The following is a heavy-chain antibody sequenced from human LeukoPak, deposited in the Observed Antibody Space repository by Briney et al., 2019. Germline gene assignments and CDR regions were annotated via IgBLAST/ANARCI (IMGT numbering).Heavy chain of an antibody. CDR1: GFTFSSYA. CDR2: ISSNGGST. J-gene: IGHJ4*02. Sequence: PGGSLRLSCAASGFTFSSYAMHWVRQAPGKGLEYVSAISSNGGSTYYANSVKGRFTISRDNSKNTLYLQMGSLRAEDMAVYYCATLVTMVRGAIADYWGQGTLVTVSS. V-gene: IGHV3-64*01. CDR3: ATLVTMVRGAIADY. D-gene: IGHD3-10*01.